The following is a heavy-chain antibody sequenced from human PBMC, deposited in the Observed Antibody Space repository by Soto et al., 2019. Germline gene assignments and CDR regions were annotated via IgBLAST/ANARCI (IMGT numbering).Heavy chain of an antibody. CDR1: GFTFSSYA. D-gene: IGHD2-2*01. V-gene: IGHV3-30-3*01. J-gene: IGHJ4*01. Sequence: PGGSLRLSCAASGFTFSSYAMHWVRQAPGKGLEWVAVISYDGSNKYYADSVKGRFTISRDNSKNTLYLQMNSLRAEDTAVYYCTRAFCGSTSCHGGNFDYWGHGTLVTVSS. CDR2: ISYDGSNK. CDR3: TRAFCGSTSCHGGNFDY.